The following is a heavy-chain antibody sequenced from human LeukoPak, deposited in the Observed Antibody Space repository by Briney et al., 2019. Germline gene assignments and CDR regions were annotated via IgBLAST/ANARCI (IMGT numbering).Heavy chain of an antibody. CDR3: ARDGRNDFWSGYSFSDFDY. Sequence: GGSLRPSCAASGFTFSIYSMNWVRQAPGKGLEWVSSISSSSSYIYYADSVKGRFTISRDNAKNSLYLQMNSLRAEDTAVYYCARDGRNDFWSGYSFSDFDYWGQGTLVTVSS. CDR2: ISSSSSYI. D-gene: IGHD3-3*01. CDR1: GFTFSIYS. V-gene: IGHV3-21*01. J-gene: IGHJ4*02.